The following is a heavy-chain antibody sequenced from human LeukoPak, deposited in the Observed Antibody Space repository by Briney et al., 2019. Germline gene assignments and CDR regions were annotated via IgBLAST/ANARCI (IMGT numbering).Heavy chain of an antibody. CDR2: ISAYNGNT. CDR3: ARDPQWRDRGSYFDY. Sequence: ASVKVSCKASGYTFTSYGISWVRQAPGQGLEWMGWISAYNGNTNYAQKLQGRVTMTTDTSTSTAYMELRSLRPDDTAVYYCARDPQWRDRGSYFDYWGQGTLVTVSS. J-gene: IGHJ4*02. CDR1: GYTFTSYG. D-gene: IGHD6-19*01. V-gene: IGHV1-18*01.